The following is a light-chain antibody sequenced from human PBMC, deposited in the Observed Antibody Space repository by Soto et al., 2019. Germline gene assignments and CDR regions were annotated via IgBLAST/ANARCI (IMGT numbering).Light chain of an antibody. J-gene: IGLJ1*01. CDR2: DDS. Sequence: QSALTQPRSVSGSPGQSVTISCTGTSSNVGGYNYVSWYQQHPGKAPKLLIYDDSKRPSGVPDRFSGSKSGNTASLTISGLQAEAEADYYCCSNAGSYTFVFGTGTKLTVL. CDR1: SSNVGGYNY. V-gene: IGLV2-11*01. CDR3: CSNAGSYTFV.